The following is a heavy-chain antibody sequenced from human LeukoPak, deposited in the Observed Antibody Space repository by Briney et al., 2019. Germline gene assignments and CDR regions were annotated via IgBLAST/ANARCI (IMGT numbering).Heavy chain of an antibody. V-gene: IGHV1-2*02. CDR2: ISSNSGGT. J-gene: IGHJ3*02. CDR3: ARVGGEGAFDI. Sequence: ASVKVSCKASGYTFTDYYIHWVRQAPGQGLEWMGWISSNSGGTIYAQEFQGRVTMTGDTSFSTAYMELSRLRFDDTAVYYCARVGGEGAFDIWGQGTMVTVSS. CDR1: GYTFTDYY.